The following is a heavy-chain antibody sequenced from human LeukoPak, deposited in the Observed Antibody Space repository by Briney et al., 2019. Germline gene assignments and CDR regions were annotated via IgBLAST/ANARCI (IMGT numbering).Heavy chain of an antibody. CDR1: GFTFSSYA. J-gene: IGHJ4*02. Sequence: GGSLRLSCAASGFTFSSYAMHWVRQAPGKGLECVAVISYDGSNKYYADSVKGRFTISRDNSKNTLYLQMNSLRAEDTAVYYCARDFGEVGATPFDYWGQGTLVTVSS. CDR2: ISYDGSNK. CDR3: ARDFGEVGATPFDY. D-gene: IGHD1-26*01. V-gene: IGHV3-30*04.